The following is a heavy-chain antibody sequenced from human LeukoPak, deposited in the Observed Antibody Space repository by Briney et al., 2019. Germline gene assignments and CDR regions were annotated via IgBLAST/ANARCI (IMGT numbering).Heavy chain of an antibody. CDR2: ISYSGST. CDR1: GGSISSGNYY. J-gene: IGHJ4*02. Sequence: SETLSLTCTVSGGSISSGNYYWNWIRQPPGKGLEWIGYISYSGSTYYNPSLKSRVTISVDTSKNQFSLKLTSVTAADTAVYYCARGGGGYNYVYWGQGTLVTVSS. D-gene: IGHD5-24*01. V-gene: IGHV4-30-4*01. CDR3: ARGGGGYNYVY.